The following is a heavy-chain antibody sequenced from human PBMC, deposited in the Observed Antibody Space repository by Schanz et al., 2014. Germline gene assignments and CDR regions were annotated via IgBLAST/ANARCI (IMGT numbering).Heavy chain of an antibody. CDR1: GFTFSSYA. D-gene: IGHD5-12*01. CDR2: ISYDGRNK. Sequence: VLLVESGGGVVQPGRSLRLSCAASGFTFSSYAMHWVRQAPGKGLEWVAVISYDGRNKYYADSVKGRFTISRDNSKNTLYLQMNTLRAEDTAVYYCASPSGYSDYGTYFDFWGQGTLVTVSS. J-gene: IGHJ4*02. V-gene: IGHV3-30-3*01. CDR3: ASPSGYSDYGTYFDF.